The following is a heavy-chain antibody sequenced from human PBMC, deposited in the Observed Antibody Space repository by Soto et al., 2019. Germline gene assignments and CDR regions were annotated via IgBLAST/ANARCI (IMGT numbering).Heavy chain of an antibody. V-gene: IGHV4-31*03. CDR2: FYYSGRT. CDR1: GGSISSGGYY. Sequence: QVQLQESGPGLVKPSQTLYLTCTVSGGSISSGGYYWSWIRQHPAKGLEWVEYFYYSGRTYYNPSLKSRVTISVETSKTPFSLKLSSVTAADTAVYYCGSAWSDYGDYEGQYYFDSWGQGTLVTVSS. CDR3: GSAWSDYGDYEGQYYFDS. J-gene: IGHJ4*02. D-gene: IGHD4-17*01.